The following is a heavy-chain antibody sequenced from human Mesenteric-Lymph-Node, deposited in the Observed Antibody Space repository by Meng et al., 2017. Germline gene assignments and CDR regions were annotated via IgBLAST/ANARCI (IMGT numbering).Heavy chain of an antibody. V-gene: IGHV4-61*02. CDR3: GKVAEYGDPNFDY. CDR1: GGSVSSGSHY. Sequence: SETLSLTCIVSGGSVSSGSHYWSWIRQPAGKGLEWIGRIYTSGSTNYNPSLQSRVTISADTSKNQFSLKLNSVTAADTAVYYCGKVAEYGDPNFDYWSQGTLVTVSS. D-gene: IGHD2-21*02. J-gene: IGHJ4*02. CDR2: IYTSGST.